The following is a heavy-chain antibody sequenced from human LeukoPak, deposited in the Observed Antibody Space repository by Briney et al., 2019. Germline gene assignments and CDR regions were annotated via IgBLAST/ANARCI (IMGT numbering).Heavy chain of an antibody. Sequence: ASVKVSCKPSGYTFTAYYIYWVRQAPGQGPEWMGWINPNSGGTNSAQKFQGRVTMTRDASISTAYMELSRLRSDDTAVYYCARSGFGYDSSGRNADYWGQGTLVTVSS. D-gene: IGHD3-22*01. CDR1: GYTFTAYY. J-gene: IGHJ4*02. V-gene: IGHV1-2*02. CDR3: ARSGFGYDSSGRNADY. CDR2: INPNSGGT.